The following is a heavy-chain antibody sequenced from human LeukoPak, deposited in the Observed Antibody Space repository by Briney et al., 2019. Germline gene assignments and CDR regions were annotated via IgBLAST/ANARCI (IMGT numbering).Heavy chain of an antibody. CDR2: ISGSGGGT. J-gene: IGHJ2*01. CDR3: AKVYGDLGFFDL. Sequence: PGGSLRLSCAASGCTFSTYAMSWVRQAPGKGLEWVSAISGSGGGTYYAASVKGRFTISRDSSKSTLYLQMNSLRAEDTAVYYCAKVYGDLGFFDLWGRGTLVTVSS. D-gene: IGHD4-17*01. CDR1: GCTFSTYA. V-gene: IGHV3-23*01.